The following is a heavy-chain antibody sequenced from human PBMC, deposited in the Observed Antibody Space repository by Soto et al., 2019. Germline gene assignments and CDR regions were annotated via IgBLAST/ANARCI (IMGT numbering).Heavy chain of an antibody. CDR3: ARQMVRGVTYYYGMDG. CDR1: GYSFTSYW. Sequence: GESLKISCKGSGYSFTSYWIGWVRQMPGKGLEWMGIIYPGDSDTRYSPSFQGQVTISADKSISTAYLQWSSLKASDTAMYYCARQMVRGVTYYYGMDGWGQGTTVTVAS. D-gene: IGHD3-10*01. CDR2: IYPGDSDT. J-gene: IGHJ6*02. V-gene: IGHV5-51*01.